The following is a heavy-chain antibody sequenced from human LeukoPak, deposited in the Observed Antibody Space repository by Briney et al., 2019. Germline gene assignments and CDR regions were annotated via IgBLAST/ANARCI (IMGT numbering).Heavy chain of an antibody. Sequence: SETLSLTCTVSGGSISSYYWSWIRQPPGKGLEWIGYIYCSGSTNYNPSLKSRVTISVDTSKNQFSLKLSSVTAADTAVYYCARQDSGYDVFDYWGQGTLVTVSS. J-gene: IGHJ4*02. CDR1: GGSISSYY. D-gene: IGHD5-12*01. V-gene: IGHV4-59*08. CDR3: ARQDSGYDVFDY. CDR2: IYCSGST.